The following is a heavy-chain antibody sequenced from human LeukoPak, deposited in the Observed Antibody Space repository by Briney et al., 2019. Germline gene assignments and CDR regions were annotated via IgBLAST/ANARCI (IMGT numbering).Heavy chain of an antibody. Sequence: SETLSLTCTVSGGSISSYYWSWIRQPPGKGLEWIGYIYYSGSTNYNPSLKSRVTISVDTSKNQFSLKLSSVTAADTAVYYCARTYYDYYYMDVWGKGTTVTISS. CDR1: GGSISSYY. J-gene: IGHJ6*03. V-gene: IGHV4-59*08. CDR3: ARTYYDYYYMDV. CDR2: IYYSGST.